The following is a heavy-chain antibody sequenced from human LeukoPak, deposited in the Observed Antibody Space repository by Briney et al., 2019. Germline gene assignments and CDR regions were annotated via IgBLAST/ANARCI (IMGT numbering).Heavy chain of an antibody. CDR1: GFTFDDYA. V-gene: IGHV3-43D*03. J-gene: IGHJ4*02. CDR2: ISWDGGST. D-gene: IGHD3-16*01. CDR3: AKGRGTGYYFDY. Sequence: GGSLRLSCAASGFTFDDYAMHWVRQAPGKGLEWVSLISWDGGSTYYADSVKGRFTISRDSSKNSLYLQMNSLRAEDTALYYCAKGRGTGYYFDYWGQGTLVTVSS.